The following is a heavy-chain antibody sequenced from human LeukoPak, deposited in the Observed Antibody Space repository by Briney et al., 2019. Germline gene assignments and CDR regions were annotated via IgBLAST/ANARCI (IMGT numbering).Heavy chain of an antibody. CDR2: INPNSGGT. Sequence: ASVKVSCKASGYTFTAYYMHWVRQAPGQGLKWMGWINPNSGGTNYAQKFQGRVTMTRDTSISTANMGLSRLRSDDTAVYYCARDHLVVPGGYEDHYYGMDVWGQGTTVTVSS. D-gene: IGHD2-2*01. CDR1: GYTFTAYY. J-gene: IGHJ6*02. V-gene: IGHV1-2*02. CDR3: ARDHLVVPGGYEDHYYGMDV.